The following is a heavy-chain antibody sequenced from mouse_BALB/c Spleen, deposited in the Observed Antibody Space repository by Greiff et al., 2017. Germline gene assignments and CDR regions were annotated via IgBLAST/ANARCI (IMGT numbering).Heavy chain of an antibody. J-gene: IGHJ2*01. CDR3: ARRGYAYYFDY. D-gene: IGHD2-14*01. CDR2: ISNGGGST. CDR1: GFTFSSYT. Sequence: EVHLVESGGGLVQPGGSLKLSCAASGFTFSSYTMSWVRQTPEKRLEWVAYISNGGGSTYYPDTVKGRFTISRDNAKNTLYLQMSSLKSEDTAMYYCARRGYAYYFDYWGQGTTLTVSS. V-gene: IGHV5-12-2*01.